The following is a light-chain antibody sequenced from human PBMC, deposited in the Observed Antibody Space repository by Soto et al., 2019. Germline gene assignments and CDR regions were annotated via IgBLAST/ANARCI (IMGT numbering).Light chain of an antibody. Sequence: EIVLTQSPATLSLSPGERATLSCGASQSVSSSYLAWYQQKPSLAPRLLIYDASSRATGIPDRFSGSGSGTDFTLTISRLEPEDFAVYYCQQYGSSPSITFGQGTRLEIK. CDR1: QSVSSSY. J-gene: IGKJ5*01. CDR2: DAS. V-gene: IGKV3D-20*01. CDR3: QQYGSSPSIT.